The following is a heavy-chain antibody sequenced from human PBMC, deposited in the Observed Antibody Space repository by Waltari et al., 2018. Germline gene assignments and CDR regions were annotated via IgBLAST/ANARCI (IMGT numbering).Heavy chain of an antibody. J-gene: IGHJ4*02. CDR2: IYHSGST. V-gene: IGHV4-38-2*01. Sequence: QVQLQESGPGLVKPSETLSLTCAVSGYSISSGYYWGWIRQPPGKGLEWIGSIYHSGSTYYNPSLKSRVTISVDTSKNQFSLKLSSVTAEDTAVYYCAKNRVGATRDYFDYWGQGTLVTVSS. CDR3: AKNRVGATRDYFDY. D-gene: IGHD1-26*01. CDR1: GYSISSGYY.